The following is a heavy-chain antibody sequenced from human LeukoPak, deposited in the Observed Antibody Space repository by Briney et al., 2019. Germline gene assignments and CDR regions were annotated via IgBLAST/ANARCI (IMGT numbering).Heavy chain of an antibody. J-gene: IGHJ4*02. D-gene: IGHD4-17*01. CDR3: VKGLTVTTYDLDY. CDR1: GFTFSSYA. CDR2: ISSNGGST. V-gene: IGHV3-64D*06. Sequence: PGGSLRLSCSASGFTFSSYAMHWVRQAPGKGLEYVSAISSNGGSTYYADSVKGRFTISRDSSKNTLYLQMSSLRAEDTAVYYCVKGLTVTTYDLDYWGQGTLVTVSS.